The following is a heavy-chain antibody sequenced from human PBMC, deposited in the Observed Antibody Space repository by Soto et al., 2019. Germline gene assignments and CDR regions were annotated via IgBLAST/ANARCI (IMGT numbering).Heavy chain of an antibody. CDR3: ARDFERSEIGP. Sequence: QVHLQQSGPGLVKASENLSLSCVVSGAYISGADSYWFWIRKPPGKGLEWIGYIAYSGDTYYNHSLRRRVTITADRAENKFSMTLTSVTAADPAVYLCARDFERSEIGPWCQGTSVTVSS. V-gene: IGHV4-31*11. D-gene: IGHD3-9*01. CDR1: GAYISGADSY. J-gene: IGHJ5*02. CDR2: IAYSGDT.